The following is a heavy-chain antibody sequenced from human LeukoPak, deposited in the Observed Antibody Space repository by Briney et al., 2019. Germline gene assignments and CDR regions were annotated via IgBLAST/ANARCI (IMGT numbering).Heavy chain of an antibody. J-gene: IGHJ4*02. CDR3: VSNYDFWSGPDY. CDR1: GLTFSSYG. CDR2: ISSGSSYI. D-gene: IGHD3-3*01. V-gene: IGHV3-21*01. Sequence: GGSLRLSCVASGLTFSSYGMNWVRQAPGKGLEWVSSISSGSSYIHYADSVKGRFTISRDNAKNSLYLQMNSLRAEDTAVYYCVSNYDFWSGPDYWGQGTLVTVS.